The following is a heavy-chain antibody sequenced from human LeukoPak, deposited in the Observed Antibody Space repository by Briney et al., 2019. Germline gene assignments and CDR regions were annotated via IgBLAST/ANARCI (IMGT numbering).Heavy chain of an antibody. CDR2: ISGRGGST. CDR1: GFTFSSYA. Sequence: GGSLRLSCAASGFTFSSYAMTWVRQPPGKGVEGVSTISGRGGSTYYADSVKGRFTISRDNSKNAVYLQMNSLRDEDAAVYYCARDWPSEWEQLPDYDAVDIWGQGTMVTVSS. D-gene: IGHD1-26*01. V-gene: IGHV3-23*01. CDR3: ARDWPSEWEQLPDYDAVDI. J-gene: IGHJ3*02.